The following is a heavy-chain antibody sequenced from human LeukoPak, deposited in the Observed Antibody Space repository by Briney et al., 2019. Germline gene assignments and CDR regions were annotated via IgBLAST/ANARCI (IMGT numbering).Heavy chain of an antibody. V-gene: IGHV3-23*01. Sequence: QTGGSLRLSCAASGFTFSSYAMSWVRQAPGKGLEWVSAISGSGGSTYYADSVKGRFTISRDNSKNTLYLQMNSLRAEDTAVYYCAKDSRRDIVVVPAAFFDYWGQGTLVTVSS. CDR2: ISGSGGST. J-gene: IGHJ4*02. D-gene: IGHD2-2*01. CDR1: GFTFSSYA. CDR3: AKDSRRDIVVVPAAFFDY.